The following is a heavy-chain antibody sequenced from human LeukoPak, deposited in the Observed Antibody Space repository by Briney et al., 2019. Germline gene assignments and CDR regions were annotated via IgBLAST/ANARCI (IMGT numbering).Heavy chain of an antibody. D-gene: IGHD3-16*01. J-gene: IGHJ5*02. V-gene: IGHV4-4*07. CDR2: IHTSGTT. CDR1: GGSMSSYY. Sequence: SETLSLTCTVSGGSMSSYYWSFIRQPAGKGLEWIGRIHTSGTTYYNPSLKSRVTMSVDTSKNQFSLRLTSVNAADTAVYYCARGDYYDGGGRNWFDPWGQGTLVTVSS. CDR3: ARGDYYDGGGRNWFDP.